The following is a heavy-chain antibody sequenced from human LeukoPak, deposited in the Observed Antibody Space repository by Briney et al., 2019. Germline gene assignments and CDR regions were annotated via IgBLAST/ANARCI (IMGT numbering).Heavy chain of an antibody. D-gene: IGHD6-13*01. Sequence: SETLSLTCTVSGGSISSSSYYWGWIRQPPGKGLEWIGRIYTSGSTNYNPSLKSRVTISVDTSKNQFSLKLSSVTAADTAVYYCARDILPTIAAAVIWGQGTMVTVSS. J-gene: IGHJ3*02. CDR2: IYTSGST. CDR3: ARDILPTIAAAVI. CDR1: GGSISSSSYY. V-gene: IGHV4-39*07.